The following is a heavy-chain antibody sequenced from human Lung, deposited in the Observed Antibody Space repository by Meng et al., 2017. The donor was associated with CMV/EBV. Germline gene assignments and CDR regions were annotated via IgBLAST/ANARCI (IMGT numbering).Heavy chain of an antibody. Sequence: QVQLVQSGAEVKKPGSSVKVSCKASGGTFSSYTISWVRQAPGQGLEWMGRIIPILGIANYAQKFQGRVTITADKSTSTAYMELSSLRSEDTAVYYCARGGPGYSSSCSFDYWGQGTLVTVS. D-gene: IGHD6-13*01. CDR3: ARGGPGYSSSCSFDY. CDR1: GGTFSSYT. V-gene: IGHV1-69*02. CDR2: IIPILGIA. J-gene: IGHJ4*02.